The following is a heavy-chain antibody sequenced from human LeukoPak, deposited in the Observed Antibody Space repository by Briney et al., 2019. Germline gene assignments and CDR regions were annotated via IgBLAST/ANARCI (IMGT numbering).Heavy chain of an antibody. Sequence: PSETLSLTCAVFGGSFSDYYWSWIRQPPGKGLEWIGEINHGGSTNYNPSLKSRVTISVDTSKNQFSLNLSSVSAADTAVYYCARGGWFADWGQGTLVTVSS. V-gene: IGHV4-34*01. J-gene: IGHJ5*02. CDR3: ARGGWFAD. CDR2: INHGGST. CDR1: GGSFSDYY.